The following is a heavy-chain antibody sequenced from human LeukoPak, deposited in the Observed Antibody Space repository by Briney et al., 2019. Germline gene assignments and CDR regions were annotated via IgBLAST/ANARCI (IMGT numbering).Heavy chain of an antibody. V-gene: IGHV3-53*01. Sequence: GGSLRLSCAASGFTVSSNYMSWVRQAPGKGLEWVSVIYSGGSTYYADSVKGRFTISRDNPKNTLYLQMNSLRAEDTAVYYCAREEYSGYDWGGYFDYWGQGTLVTVSS. J-gene: IGHJ4*02. CDR2: IYSGGST. CDR1: GFTVSSNY. CDR3: AREEYSGYDWGGYFDY. D-gene: IGHD5-12*01.